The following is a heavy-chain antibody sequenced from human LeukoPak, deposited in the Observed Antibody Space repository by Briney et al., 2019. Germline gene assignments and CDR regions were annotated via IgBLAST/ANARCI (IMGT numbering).Heavy chain of an antibody. CDR1: GFTFSSYA. J-gene: IGHJ4*02. D-gene: IGHD3-22*01. CDR3: AKDYYDSSGYLFDY. CDR2: ISYDGSNK. V-gene: IGHV3-30-3*02. Sequence: GGSLRLSCAASGFTFSSYAMHWVRQAPGKGLEWVAVISYDGSNKYYADSVRGRFTISRDNSKNTLYLQMNSLRAEGTAVYYCAKDYYDSSGYLFDYWGQGTLVIVSS.